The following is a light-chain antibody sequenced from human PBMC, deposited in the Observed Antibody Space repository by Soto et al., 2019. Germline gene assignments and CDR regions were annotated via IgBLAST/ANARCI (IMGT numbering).Light chain of an antibody. CDR2: DVS. CDR1: SSDVGGYNY. J-gene: IGLJ1*01. CDR3: NSYTSSSTYV. V-gene: IGLV2-14*01. Sequence: QSALTQPASVSGSPGQSITISCTGTSSDVGGYNYVSWYQQHPGKAPKLMIYDVSNRPSGVSNRFSGSKSGNTASLTISGLQAEDEADYYCNSYTSSSTYVFGTGTKAHRP.